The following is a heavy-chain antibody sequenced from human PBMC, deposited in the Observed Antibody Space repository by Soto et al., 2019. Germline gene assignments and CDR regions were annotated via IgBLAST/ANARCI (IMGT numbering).Heavy chain of an antibody. J-gene: IGHJ4*02. CDR1: GFTFSSYA. D-gene: IGHD3-22*01. CDR3: AKAHPITMIVVVFPFDY. V-gene: IGHV3-23*01. CDR2: ISGSGGST. Sequence: EVQLLESRGGLVQPGGSLRLSCAASGFTFSSYAMSWVRQAPGKGLEWVSAISGSGGSTYYADSVKGRFTISRDNSKNTLYLQMNSLRAEDTAVYYCAKAHPITMIVVVFPFDYWGQGTLVTVSS.